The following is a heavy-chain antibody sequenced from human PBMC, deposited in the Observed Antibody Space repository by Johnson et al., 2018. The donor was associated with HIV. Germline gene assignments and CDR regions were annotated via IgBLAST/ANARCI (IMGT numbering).Heavy chain of an antibody. Sequence: QVQLVESGGGVVQPGRSLRLSCATSGFTLSNYGIHWVRQAPGKGLEWVAVISYDGRIPSHADSVKGRFTISRDNSKNTLYLQMNSLRAEGTAVYYCARDRGWELLLGAFDIWGQGTMVTVSS. J-gene: IGHJ3*02. CDR2: ISYDGRIP. CDR3: ARDRGWELLLGAFDI. V-gene: IGHV3-30*03. D-gene: IGHD1-26*01. CDR1: GFTLSNYG.